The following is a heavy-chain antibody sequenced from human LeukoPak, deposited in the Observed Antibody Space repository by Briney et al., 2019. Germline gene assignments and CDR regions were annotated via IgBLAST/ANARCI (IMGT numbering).Heavy chain of an antibody. V-gene: IGHV3-23*01. J-gene: IGHJ5*02. CDR2: ISASGGTT. CDR3: AKDPREYCSSTSCPNWFDP. CDR1: GFTFSSYA. Sequence: PGGSPRLSCAASGFTFSSYAMSWVRQAPGKGLEWVSSISASGGTTYYADSVKGRFTISRDNSKNTLYLQMLSLRAEDSAIYYCAKDPREYCSSTSCPNWFDPWGQGTLVTVSS. D-gene: IGHD2-2*01.